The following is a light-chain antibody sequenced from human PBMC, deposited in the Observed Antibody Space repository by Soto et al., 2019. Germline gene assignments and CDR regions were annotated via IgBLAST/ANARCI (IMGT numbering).Light chain of an antibody. V-gene: IGLV2-23*01. CDR3: CSYAGGGTYV. CDR1: SSDVGSYNL. J-gene: IGLJ1*01. CDR2: EGS. Sequence: QSALTQPASVSGSPGQSITISCTGTSSDVGSYNLVSWYQQHPGKAPKLMIYEGSKRPSGVSNLFSGSKSGNTASLTISGLQAEDEADYYCCSYAGGGTYVFGTGTQLTVL.